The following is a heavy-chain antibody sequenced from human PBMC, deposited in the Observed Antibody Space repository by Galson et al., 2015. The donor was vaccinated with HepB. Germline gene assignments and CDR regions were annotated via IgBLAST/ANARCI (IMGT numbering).Heavy chain of an antibody. D-gene: IGHD1-26*01. CDR3: ARDPTLVGRVFDY. Sequence: SLRLSCAASGFTFGSFAMHWVRQAPGKGLEWVAVKSYDGSNEYYADSVKGRFTISRDNSKSTVYLQMNSLRAEDTAVYYCARDPTLVGRVFDYWGQGTLVTVPS. V-gene: IGHV3-30-3*01. J-gene: IGHJ4*02. CDR1: GFTFGSFA. CDR2: KSYDGSNE.